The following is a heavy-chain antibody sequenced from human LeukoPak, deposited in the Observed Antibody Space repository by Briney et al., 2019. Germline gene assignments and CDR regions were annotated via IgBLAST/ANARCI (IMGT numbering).Heavy chain of an antibody. V-gene: IGHV4-34*01. CDR2: INHSGST. J-gene: IGHJ4*02. Sequence: ASETLSLTCAVYGGSFSGYYCSWIRQPPGKGLEWIGEINHSGSTNYNPSLKSRVTISVDTSKNQFSLKLSSVTAADTAVYYCARGRYSSGRYLDYWGQGTLVTVSS. CDR3: ARGRYSSGRYLDY. CDR1: GGSFSGYY. D-gene: IGHD6-19*01.